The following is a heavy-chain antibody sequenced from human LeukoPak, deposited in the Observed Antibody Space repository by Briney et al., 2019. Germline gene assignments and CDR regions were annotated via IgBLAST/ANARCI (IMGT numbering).Heavy chain of an antibody. CDR3: ARGAGYNYPYYFDY. CDR1: GFTFSNFA. CDR2: ISGSGGIT. J-gene: IGHJ4*02. D-gene: IGHD5-24*01. V-gene: IGHV3-23*01. Sequence: GGSLRLSCAASGFTFSNFAMNWVRQAPGKGLEWVSTISGSGGITYYADSVKGRFTISRDNSKNTLYLQMNSLRAEDTAVYYCARGAGYNYPYYFDYWGQGTLVTVSS.